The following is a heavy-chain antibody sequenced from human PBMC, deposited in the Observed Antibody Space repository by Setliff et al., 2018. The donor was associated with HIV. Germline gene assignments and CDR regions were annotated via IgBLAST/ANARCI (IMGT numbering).Heavy chain of an antibody. CDR1: GFPFSVHG. D-gene: IGHD6-19*01. J-gene: IGHJ4*02. V-gene: IGHV3-21*01. CDR3: TRMIPPRSNRFSSGWFDY. Sequence: GGSLRLSCEASGFPFSVHGMHWVRQAPGKGLEWVSSISSSGTYIYYADSMKGRFTISRDKAGNSLYPQLNNVRAEDTAVYYCTRMIPPRSNRFSSGWFDYWGQGTVVTVSS. CDR2: ISSSGTYI.